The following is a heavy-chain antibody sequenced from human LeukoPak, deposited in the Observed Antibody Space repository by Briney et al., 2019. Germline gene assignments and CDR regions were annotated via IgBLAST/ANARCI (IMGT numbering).Heavy chain of an antibody. J-gene: IGHJ5*02. V-gene: IGHV4-4*09. CDR1: GDSISNYY. CDR3: ARRVISEFSIDKGNWLDP. Sequence: KPSETLSLTCSVSGDSISNYYWNWIRQSPGKGLEWIGYILSSRSTHHNPSLASRISLSMDPSKNQFSLKLSSVTAADTAVYYCARRVISEFSIDKGNWLDPWGQGTLVTVSS. CDR2: ILSSRST. D-gene: IGHD3-3*02.